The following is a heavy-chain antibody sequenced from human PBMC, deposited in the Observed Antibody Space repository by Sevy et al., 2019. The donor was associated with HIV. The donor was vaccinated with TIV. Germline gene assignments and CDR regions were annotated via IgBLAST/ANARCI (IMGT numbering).Heavy chain of an antibody. Sequence: GGSLRLSCAASGFTFSDYYMGWVRRAPGKGLEWMANPNQDGSQKDYVDSVKGRFTISRDNAKNSVSLQMNSLRVDDTAIYYCARELWPGDYWGQGTLVTVSS. CDR2: PNQDGSQK. D-gene: IGHD2-21*01. J-gene: IGHJ4*02. CDR1: GFTFSDYY. V-gene: IGHV3-7*01. CDR3: ARELWPGDY.